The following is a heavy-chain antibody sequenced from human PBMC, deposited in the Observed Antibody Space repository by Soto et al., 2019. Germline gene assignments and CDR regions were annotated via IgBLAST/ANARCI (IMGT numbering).Heavy chain of an antibody. CDR3: VRPNFGALTHFDF. V-gene: IGHV5-51*01. Sequence: GESLKISCKAIGYTFTNYWIGWVRQTPGKGLEWMGIIFPGDSDTRYNPSFEGQVTVSADESISNAYLQWNTLKASDTAMYYCVRPNFGALTHFDFWGKGPQVTVSS. J-gene: IGHJ4*02. D-gene: IGHD3-16*01. CDR1: GYTFTNYW. CDR2: IFPGDSDT.